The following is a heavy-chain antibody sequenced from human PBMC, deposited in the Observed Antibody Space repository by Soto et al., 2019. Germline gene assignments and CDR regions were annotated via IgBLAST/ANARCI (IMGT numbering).Heavy chain of an antibody. D-gene: IGHD3-3*01. CDR3: ARKQAGFFYGIDY. V-gene: IGHV4-31*03. CDR2: IYYSGST. CDR1: GGSISSGGYY. Sequence: SETLSLTCTVSGGSISSGGYYWSWIRQHPGKGLEWIGYIYYSGSTYYNPSLQSRLTLSMDTSKNQFSLKLSSATAADTAVYFCARKQAGFFYGIDYWGQGTLVTVSS. J-gene: IGHJ4*02.